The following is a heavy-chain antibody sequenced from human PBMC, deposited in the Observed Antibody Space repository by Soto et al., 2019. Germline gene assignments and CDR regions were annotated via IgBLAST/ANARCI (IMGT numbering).Heavy chain of an antibody. CDR2: IYSGGST. V-gene: IGHV3-66*01. Sequence: GGSLRLSCAASGFTVSSNYMSWVRQAPGKGLEWVSVIYSGGSTYYADSVKGRFTISRDNSKNTLYLQMNSLRAEDTAVYYCARENPLYGSGSYSHWGQGTLVTVSS. CDR1: GFTVSSNY. D-gene: IGHD3-10*01. J-gene: IGHJ4*02. CDR3: ARENPLYGSGSYSH.